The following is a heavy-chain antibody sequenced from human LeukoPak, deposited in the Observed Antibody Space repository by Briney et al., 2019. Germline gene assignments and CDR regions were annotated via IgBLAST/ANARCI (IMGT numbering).Heavy chain of an antibody. D-gene: IGHD2-2*01. CDR1: GYRFTSYW. V-gene: IGHV5-51*01. J-gene: IGHJ4*02. CDR2: IYPGDSDT. Sequence: GESLKISCKGSGYRFTSYWIGWVRQMPGKGLERMGIIYPGDSDTRYSPSFQGQVTISGDKSISTAYLQWSSLKASDTAMYYCARLGGYCSSTSCYPDYWGQGTLVTVSS. CDR3: ARLGGYCSSTSCYPDY.